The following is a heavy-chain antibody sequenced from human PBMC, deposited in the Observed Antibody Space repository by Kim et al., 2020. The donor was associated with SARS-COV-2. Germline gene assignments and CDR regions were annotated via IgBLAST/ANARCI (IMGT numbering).Heavy chain of an antibody. D-gene: IGHD2-15*01. Sequence: GGSLRLSCAASGFTFSGYAMSWVRQAPGKGPEWVSLVSGSSGSTYEADSVKGRFAISRDNSKKTLYLQMNSRRAEDTALYYCAKGESKKWSFFIYWGQG. V-gene: IGHV3-23*01. J-gene: IGHJ4*02. CDR2: VSGSSGST. CDR1: GFTFSGYA. CDR3: AKGESKKWSFFIY.